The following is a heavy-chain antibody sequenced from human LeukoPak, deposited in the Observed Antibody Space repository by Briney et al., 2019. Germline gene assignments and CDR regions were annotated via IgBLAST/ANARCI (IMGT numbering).Heavy chain of an antibody. J-gene: IGHJ4*02. CDR2: IWSDGSQT. D-gene: IGHD3-16*01. CDR3: AGAAGLGNYLIDY. Sequence: GGSLRLFCAASGFSFSGDAIPWVRQAPGKGLEWVALIWSDGSQTKYAGSVKGRFTVSRDNSKNTAFLQMSGLTVEDTAVYYCAGAAGLGNYLIDYWGQGTLVTVSS. CDR1: GFSFSGDA. V-gene: IGHV3-33*01.